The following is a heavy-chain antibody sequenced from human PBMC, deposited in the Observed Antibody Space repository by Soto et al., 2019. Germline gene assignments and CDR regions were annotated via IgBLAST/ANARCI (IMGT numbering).Heavy chain of an antibody. D-gene: IGHD6-13*01. V-gene: IGHV3-23*01. Sequence: VLLLESGGGFVQPGGSLTLSCAASGFRFSAYAMTWVRQAPGKGLEWVSNIKNDGDATYYADSVKGRFTISRDNSMNMLFLQMNSLRAQDTAVYYCAAGNPPRDYCGQGTLVTVSP. CDR1: GFRFSAYA. J-gene: IGHJ4*02. CDR3: AAGNPPRDY. CDR2: IKNDGDAT.